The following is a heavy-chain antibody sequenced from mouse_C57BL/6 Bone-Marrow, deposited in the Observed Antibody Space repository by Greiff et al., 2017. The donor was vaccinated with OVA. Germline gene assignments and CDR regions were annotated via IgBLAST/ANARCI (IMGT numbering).Heavy chain of an antibody. J-gene: IGHJ2*01. V-gene: IGHV1-50*01. CDR2: IDPSDSYT. CDR3: AREGGNYYFDY. Sequence: VKLQESGAELVKPGASVKLSCKASGYTFTSYWMQWVKQRPGQGLEWIGEIDPSDSYTNYNQKFKGKATLTVDTSSSTAYMQLSSLTSEDSAVYYCAREGGNYYFDYWGQGTTLTVSS. D-gene: IGHD2-1*01. CDR1: GYTFTSYW.